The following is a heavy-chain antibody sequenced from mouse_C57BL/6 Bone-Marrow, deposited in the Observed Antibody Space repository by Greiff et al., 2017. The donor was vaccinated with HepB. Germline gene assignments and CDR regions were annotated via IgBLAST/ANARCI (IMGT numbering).Heavy chain of an antibody. CDR2: IDPSDSYI. CDR3: ARRASLLSWCAY. J-gene: IGHJ3*01. V-gene: IGHV1-50*01. CDR1: GYTFTSYW. Sequence: QVQLQQPGAEFVKPGASVKLSCKASGYTFTSYWMQWVKQRPGQGLEWIGEIDPSDSYINYNQKFKGKATLTVDTSSSTAYMQLSSLTSEDSAVYYCARRASLLSWCAYCGQGTLVTVSA. D-gene: IGHD3-1*01.